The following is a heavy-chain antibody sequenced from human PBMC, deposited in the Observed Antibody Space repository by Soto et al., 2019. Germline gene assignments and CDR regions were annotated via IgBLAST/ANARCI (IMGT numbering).Heavy chain of an antibody. D-gene: IGHD2-15*01. CDR2: IYHSGST. J-gene: IGHJ4*02. Sequence: QVQLQESGPGLVKPSGTLSLTCAVSGGSISSSNWWSWVRQPPGKGLEWIGEIYHSGSTNYNPSLKRRGTIAVAKTKTQFSRKLGSVTAADPAVYYCARRPDIVVVVAATDHFDYWGQGTLVTVSS. V-gene: IGHV4-4*02. CDR1: GGSISSSNW. CDR3: ARRPDIVVVVAATDHFDY.